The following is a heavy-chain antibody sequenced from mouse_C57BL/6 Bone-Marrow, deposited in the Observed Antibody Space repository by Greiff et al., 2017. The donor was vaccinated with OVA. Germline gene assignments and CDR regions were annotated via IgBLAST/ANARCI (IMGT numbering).Heavy chain of an antibody. Sequence: QVHVKQSGPELVKPGASVKISCKASGYSFTSYYIHWVKQRPGQGLEWIGWIYPGSGNTKYNEKFKGKATLTADTSSSTAYMQLSSLTSEDSAVYYCARMVYYYAMDYWGQGTSVTVSS. CDR3: ARMVYYYAMDY. CDR1: GYSFTSYY. V-gene: IGHV1-66*01. D-gene: IGHD1-1*02. CDR2: IYPGSGNT. J-gene: IGHJ4*01.